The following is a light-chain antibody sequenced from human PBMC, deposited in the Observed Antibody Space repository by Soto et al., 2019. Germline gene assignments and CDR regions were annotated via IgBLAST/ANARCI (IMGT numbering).Light chain of an antibody. CDR1: SSDVGAYDF. Sequence: QSALTQPASVSGSPGQSIAISCTGTSSDVGAYDFVSWYQQHPGKASKVMIYDVNHRPSGVSDRFSGSKSGNTASLTISGLQAEDEADYFCSSYTTSRSVLFGGGTKLTVL. J-gene: IGLJ2*01. CDR2: DVN. V-gene: IGLV2-14*01. CDR3: SSYTTSRSVL.